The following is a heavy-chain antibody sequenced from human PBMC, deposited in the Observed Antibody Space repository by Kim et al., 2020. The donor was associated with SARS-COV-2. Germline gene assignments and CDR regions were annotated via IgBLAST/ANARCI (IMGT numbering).Heavy chain of an antibody. Sequence: ASVKVSCKASGYTFTGDYMHWVRQAPGQGLEWMGWINPNSGGTNYAQKFQGWVTMTRDTSISTAYMELSRLRSDETAVYYCARCLVPAASWVAYYYGMDVWAQGTTVTDSS. CDR3: ARCLVPAASWVAYYYGMDV. V-gene: IGHV1-2*04. CDR2: INPNSGGT. J-gene: IGHJ6*02. CDR1: GYTFTGDY. D-gene: IGHD2-2*01.